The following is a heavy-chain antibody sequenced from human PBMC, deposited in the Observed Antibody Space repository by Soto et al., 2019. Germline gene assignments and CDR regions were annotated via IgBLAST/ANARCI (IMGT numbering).Heavy chain of an antibody. D-gene: IGHD2-2*02. Sequence: EVQLVESVGGLVKPGGSLRLSCAPSGFTFSNAWMSWVRQAPGKGLEWVGRIKSKTDGGTTDYAAPVKGRFTISRDDSKNTLYLQMNSLKTEDTAVYYCTTDALLYGGRDYWGQGTLVTVSS. CDR3: TTDALLYGGRDY. V-gene: IGHV3-15*01. J-gene: IGHJ4*02. CDR1: GFTFSNAW. CDR2: IKSKTDGGTT.